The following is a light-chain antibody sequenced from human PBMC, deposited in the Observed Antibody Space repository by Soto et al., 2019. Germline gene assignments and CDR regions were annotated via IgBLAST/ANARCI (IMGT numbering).Light chain of an antibody. Sequence: DIQMTQSPSSLSASVGDRVTITCRASQDISSHLGWFQQKPGKAPKRLIYAASTLESGVPSRFSGSRSGTEFTLTISSLQPEDFATYYCLQHNTYPFTFGHGTKVDIK. CDR2: AAS. CDR3: LQHNTYPFT. CDR1: QDISSH. J-gene: IGKJ3*01. V-gene: IGKV1-17*01.